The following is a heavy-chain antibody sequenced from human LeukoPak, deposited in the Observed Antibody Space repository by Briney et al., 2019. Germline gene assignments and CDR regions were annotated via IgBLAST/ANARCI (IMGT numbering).Heavy chain of an antibody. J-gene: IGHJ4*02. V-gene: IGHV3-23*01. CDR3: AKDTSIGKYCTNGVCSPFDY. Sequence: GGSLRLSCAASGFTFNNHAMTWVRQAPGQGLEWVSVISDSGDYTSYADSVRGRFTISRDNSRNTLYLQMISLRPEDTAVYYCAKDTSIGKYCTNGVCSPFDYWGQGTLVTVSS. CDR2: ISDSGDYT. CDR1: GFTFNNHA. D-gene: IGHD2-8*01.